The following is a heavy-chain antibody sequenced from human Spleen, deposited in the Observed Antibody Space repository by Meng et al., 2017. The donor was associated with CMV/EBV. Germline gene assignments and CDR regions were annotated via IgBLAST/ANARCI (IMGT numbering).Heavy chain of an antibody. J-gene: IGHJ5*02. CDR3: ARDFYDNRGYSPYNYLDP. Sequence: FNFNYYAVNWVRKGTSEGMEGVAIISYDGSSQHYADSVKGQFTISRDTSKNTLYLQMNSLRTEDTAVYYCARDFYDNRGYSPYNYLDPWGQGTLVTVSS. D-gene: IGHD3-22*01. CDR1: FNFNYYA. CDR2: ISYDGSSQ. V-gene: IGHV3-30-3*01.